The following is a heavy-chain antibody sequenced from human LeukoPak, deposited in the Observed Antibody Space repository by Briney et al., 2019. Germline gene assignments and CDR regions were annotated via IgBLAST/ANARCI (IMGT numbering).Heavy chain of an antibody. D-gene: IGHD6-13*01. Sequence: SETLSLTCTVSGGSISSYYWSWIRQPAGKGLEWIGRIYTSGSTNYNPSLKSRVTVSVGTSKNQFSLKLSSVTAADTAVYYCARDRGAAAGTHYYYYMDVWGKGTTVTVSS. V-gene: IGHV4-4*07. CDR2: IYTSGST. J-gene: IGHJ6*03. CDR1: GGSISSYY. CDR3: ARDRGAAAGTHYYYYMDV.